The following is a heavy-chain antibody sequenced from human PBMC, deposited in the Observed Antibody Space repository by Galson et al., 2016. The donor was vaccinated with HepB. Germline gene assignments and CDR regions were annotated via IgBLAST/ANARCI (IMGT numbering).Heavy chain of an antibody. CDR2: VHYSGIT. V-gene: IGHV4-59*11. J-gene: IGHJ6*02. D-gene: IGHD3/OR15-3a*01. Sequence: TLSLTCAVSGASISGHYWSWIRQPPGKGLEWIGYVHYSGITNYNPSLKSRVSISMDTSKTHFSLRLTSLTVADTAIYYCARDGRAWVGLDVWGQGTTVTVSS. CDR3: ARDGRAWVGLDV. CDR1: GASISGHY.